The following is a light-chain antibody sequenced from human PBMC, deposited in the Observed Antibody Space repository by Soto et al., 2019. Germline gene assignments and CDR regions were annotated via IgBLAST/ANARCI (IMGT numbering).Light chain of an antibody. J-gene: IGKJ2*01. CDR1: QSISSY. CDR2: AAS. Sequence: DIQMTQSPSSLSAYVGDRVTITCRASQSISSYLNWYQQEPGKAPKLLIYAASNLQSGVPSRFSGSGSWTDFTLTIISLQPADVATYYCQQRYSTPMYTFSQGTKLEIK. CDR3: QQRYSTPMYT. V-gene: IGKV1-39*01.